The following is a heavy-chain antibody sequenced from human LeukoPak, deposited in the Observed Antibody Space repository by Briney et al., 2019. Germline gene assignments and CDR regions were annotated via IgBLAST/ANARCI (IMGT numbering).Heavy chain of an antibody. D-gene: IGHD3-22*01. Sequence: SETLSLTCTVSGYSISSGYYWGWIRQPPGKGLEWIGSIYHSGSTYYNPSLKSRVTISVDTSKNQFSLKLSSVTAADTAVYYCARVEAGQIRPYYYDSSGYYFDYWGQGTLVTVSS. CDR1: GYSISSGYY. J-gene: IGHJ4*02. V-gene: IGHV4-38-2*02. CDR3: ARVEAGQIRPYYYDSSGYYFDY. CDR2: IYHSGST.